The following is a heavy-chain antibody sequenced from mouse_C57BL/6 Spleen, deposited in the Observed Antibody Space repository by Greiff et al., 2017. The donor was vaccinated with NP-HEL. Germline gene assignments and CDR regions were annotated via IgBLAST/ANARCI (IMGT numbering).Heavy chain of an antibody. J-gene: IGHJ3*01. CDR1: GFTFSNYW. CDR3: TGGSPFAY. CDR2: IRLKSDNYAT. Sequence: EVQLQESGGGLVQPGGSMKLSCVASGFTFSNYWMNWVRQSPEKGLEWVAQIRLKSDNYATHYAESVKGRFTISRDDSKSSVYLQMNNLRAEDTGNYYCTGGSPFAYWGQGTLVTVSA. V-gene: IGHV6-3*01.